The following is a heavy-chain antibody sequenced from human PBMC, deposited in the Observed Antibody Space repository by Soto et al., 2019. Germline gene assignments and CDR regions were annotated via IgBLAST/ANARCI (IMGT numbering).Heavy chain of an antibody. V-gene: IGHV3-11*01. CDR3: ARDGITILGSDTFDI. CDR2: ISSSGDTI. CDR1: GFTLSDYY. Sequence: PGGSLRLSCAASGFTLSDYYVTWIRQAPGKGLEWVSYISSSGDTIHYADSVKGRFTISRDNAKNSMYLQMNSLRAEDSAVYYCARDGITILGSDTFDIWGQGTKVTVS. J-gene: IGHJ3*02. D-gene: IGHD3-3*01.